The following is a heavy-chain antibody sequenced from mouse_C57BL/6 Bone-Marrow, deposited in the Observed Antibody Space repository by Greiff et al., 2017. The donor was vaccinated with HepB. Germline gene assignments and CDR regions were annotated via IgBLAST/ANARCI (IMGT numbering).Heavy chain of an antibody. V-gene: IGHV5-6*02. CDR3: ARQPYYYGSSYWYFDV. J-gene: IGHJ1*03. Sequence: DVKLVESGGDLVKPGGSLKLSCAASGFTFSSYGMSWVRQTPDKRLEWVATISSGGSYTYYPDSVKGRFTISRDNAKNTLYLQMSSLKSEDTAMYYCARQPYYYGSSYWYFDVWGTGTTVTVSS. CDR1: GFTFSSYG. D-gene: IGHD1-1*01. CDR2: ISSGGSYT.